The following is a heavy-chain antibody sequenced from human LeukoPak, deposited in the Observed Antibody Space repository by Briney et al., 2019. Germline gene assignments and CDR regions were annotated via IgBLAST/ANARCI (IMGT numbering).Heavy chain of an antibody. V-gene: IGHV3-74*01. D-gene: IGHD3-22*01. CDR3: ARGYHYDSSGLDY. J-gene: IGHJ4*02. CDR1: GFTFSHYW. CDR2: INDDGSRT. Sequence: GGSLRLSCSASGFTFSHYWVNWVRQAPGKGLVWVSRINDDGSRTGYADSVKGRFTISRDNAKNTLYLQVDSLRDEDTAVYYCARGYHYDSSGLDYWGQGTLVTVSS.